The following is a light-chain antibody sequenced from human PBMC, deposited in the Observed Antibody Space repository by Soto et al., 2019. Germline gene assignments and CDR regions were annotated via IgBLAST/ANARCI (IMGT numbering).Light chain of an antibody. J-gene: IGKJ1*01. V-gene: IGKV3-11*01. CDR3: QQRSNWQWMT. Sequence: EIVLTQSPSTLSFSTGERATLSCSASERVNIYISWYPQKPAQAHRLLIYDASNRATGIPTRFSCSRSGTAFSTAISSLENEALAVYYCQQRSNWQWMTFGKGTRVALK. CDR2: DAS. CDR1: ERVNIY.